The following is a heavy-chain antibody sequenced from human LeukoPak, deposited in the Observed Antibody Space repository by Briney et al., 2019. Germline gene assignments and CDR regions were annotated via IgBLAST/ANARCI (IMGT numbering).Heavy chain of an antibody. CDR2: MYHNGST. Sequence: PSETLSLTCTVSGGSISSISYYWGWIRQPPGKGLEWIGSMYHNGSTYYNPSLKSRVTISVDTSKNQFSLKLSSVTAADTAVYYCATEGQLLFSGGGAFDIWGQGTMVTVSS. J-gene: IGHJ3*02. V-gene: IGHV4-39*01. CDR3: ATEGQLLFSGGGAFDI. D-gene: IGHD2-2*01. CDR1: GGSISSISYY.